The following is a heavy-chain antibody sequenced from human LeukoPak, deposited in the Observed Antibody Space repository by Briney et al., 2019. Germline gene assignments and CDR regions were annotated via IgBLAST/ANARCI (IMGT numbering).Heavy chain of an antibody. CDR1: GGSISSSSYY. V-gene: IGHV4-39*01. Sequence: SETLSLTCTVSGGSISSSSYYWGWIRQPPGKGLEWIGSIYCSGSTYYNPSLKSRVTISVDTSKNQFSLKLSSVTAADTAVYYCARHRGYYDSPNWFDPWGQGTLVTVSS. J-gene: IGHJ5*02. CDR2: IYCSGST. CDR3: ARHRGYYDSPNWFDP. D-gene: IGHD3-22*01.